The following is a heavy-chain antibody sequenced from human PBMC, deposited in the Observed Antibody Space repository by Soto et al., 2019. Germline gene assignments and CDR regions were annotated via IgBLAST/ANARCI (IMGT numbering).Heavy chain of an antibody. V-gene: IGHV3-33*01. CDR3: ARDTGNQLLYSTFDY. CDR1: GFTFSSYG. CDR2: IWYDGNNK. Sequence: QVQLVESGGGVVQPGRSLRLSCAASGFTFSSYGMHWVRQAPGKGLEWVAVIWYDGNNKYYADSVKGRFTISRDNSKNTLYQQMKSLRSNDTAVYYCARDTGNQLLYSTFDYWGQGTLVTVSS. J-gene: IGHJ4*02. D-gene: IGHD2-2*02.